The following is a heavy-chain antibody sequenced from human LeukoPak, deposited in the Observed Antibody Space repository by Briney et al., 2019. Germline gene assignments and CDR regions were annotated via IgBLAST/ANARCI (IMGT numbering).Heavy chain of an antibody. CDR1: GGSISSGGYY. CDR3: ARDGVQLERLRAFDI. V-gene: IGHV4-30-2*01. CDR2: IYHSGST. Sequence: SQTLSLTCTVSGGSISSGGYYWSWIRQPPGKGLEWIGYIYHSGSTYYNPSLKSRVTISVDRSKNQFSLKLSSVTAADTAVYYCARDGVQLERLRAFDIWGQGTMVTVSS. D-gene: IGHD1-1*01. J-gene: IGHJ3*02.